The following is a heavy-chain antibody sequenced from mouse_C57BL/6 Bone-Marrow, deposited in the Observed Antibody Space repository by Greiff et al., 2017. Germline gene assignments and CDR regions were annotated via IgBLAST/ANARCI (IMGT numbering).Heavy chain of an antibody. CDR3: ARWHEGYFCYFDY. V-gene: IGHV1-84*01. CDR1: GYTFTDYY. Sequence: QVQLQQSGPELVKPGASVKISCKASGYTFTDYYINWVKQRPGQGLEWIGWIYPGSGNAKYNENFTGKATLTVAPSSSTAYMQLSSLTSEDSSVYVCARWHEGYFCYFDYWGQGTTLTVSS. CDR2: IYPGSGNA. D-gene: IGHD2-3*01. J-gene: IGHJ2*01.